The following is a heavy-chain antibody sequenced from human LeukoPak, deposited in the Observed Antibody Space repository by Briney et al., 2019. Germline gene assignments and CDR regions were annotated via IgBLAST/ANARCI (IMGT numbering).Heavy chain of an antibody. CDR2: ISSNGGST. CDR3: AYCSSTSCFDY. D-gene: IGHD2-2*01. CDR1: GFTFSSYA. V-gene: IGHV3-64D*06. Sequence: GSLRLSCSASGFTFSSYAMHWVRQAPGKGLEYVSAISSNGGSTYYADSAKGRFTISRDNSKNTLYLQMSSLRAEDTAVYYCAYCSSTSCFDYWGQGTLVTVSS. J-gene: IGHJ4*02.